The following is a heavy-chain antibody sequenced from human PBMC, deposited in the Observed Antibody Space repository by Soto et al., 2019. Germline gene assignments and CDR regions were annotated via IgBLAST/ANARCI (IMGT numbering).Heavy chain of an antibody. CDR2: MSSDRSNE. J-gene: IGHJ6*02. Sequence: QVQLVESGGGVVQPGRSLRLSCAVSGFAVSEYAVHWVRQAPGKGLEWVAVMSSDRSNEDYADSVKGRFAVSRDKSKNTLYLQMNSLRPEDTAVYYCAKDQRYNFPGYYYGMDVWGQGTAVTVSS. CDR1: GFAVSEYA. CDR3: AKDQRYNFPGYYYGMDV. V-gene: IGHV3-30*18. D-gene: IGHD1-1*01.